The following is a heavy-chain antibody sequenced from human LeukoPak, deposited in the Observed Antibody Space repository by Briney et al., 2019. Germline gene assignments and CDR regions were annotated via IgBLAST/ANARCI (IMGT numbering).Heavy chain of an antibody. D-gene: IGHD6-6*01. Sequence: ASVEVSCKASGYIFTDFYIHWVRQAPGQGLEWMGWISPKNGDTKFAQKFQGRVTMTRDTSVTTAYMELSRLTSDDTAVYYCARDILPPHSDARNSYSRDYWGQGTLVTVSS. V-gene: IGHV1-2*02. CDR1: GYIFTDFY. J-gene: IGHJ4*02. CDR2: ISPKNGDT. CDR3: ARDILPPHSDARNSYSRDY.